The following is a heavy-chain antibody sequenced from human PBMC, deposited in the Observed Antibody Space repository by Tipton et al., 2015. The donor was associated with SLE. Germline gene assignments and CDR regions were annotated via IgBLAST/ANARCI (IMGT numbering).Heavy chain of an antibody. D-gene: IGHD2-8*02. J-gene: IGHJ4*02. V-gene: IGHV4-4*07. CDR1: GGAISTFY. CDR2: IYSSGRT. CDR3: ARSPYWEGGYFDA. Sequence: PGLVKPSETLSLTCTVSGGAISTFYWSWIRQSAGTGLEWIGRIYSSGRTNYNPSLKSRVTMSVDTSRKQFSLKLTSVTAADTAVYYCARSPYWEGGYFDAWGQGILVTVSS.